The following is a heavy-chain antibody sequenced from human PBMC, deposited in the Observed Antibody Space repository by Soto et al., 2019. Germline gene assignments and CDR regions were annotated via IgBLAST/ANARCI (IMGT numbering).Heavy chain of an antibody. Sequence: GGSLRLSCAASGFTFSSYAMSWVRQAPGKGLEWVSAISGSGDSTYYAGSVKGRFTISRDNSKNTLYLQMNSLRVEDTAVYFCANRVVATNAYYMDVWGKGTTVTVSS. CDR1: GFTFSSYA. CDR2: ISGSGDST. D-gene: IGHD5-12*01. J-gene: IGHJ6*03. CDR3: ANRVVATNAYYMDV. V-gene: IGHV3-23*01.